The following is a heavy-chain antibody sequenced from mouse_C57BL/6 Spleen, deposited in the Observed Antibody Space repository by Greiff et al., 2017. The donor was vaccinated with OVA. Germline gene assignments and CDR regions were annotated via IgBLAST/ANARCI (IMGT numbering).Heavy chain of an antibody. CDR2: IDPETGGT. D-gene: IGHD2-1*01. CDR3: TRFGNYPSHAMDY. J-gene: IGHJ4*01. Sequence: QVQLKQSGAELVRPGASVTLSCKASGYTFTDYEMHWVKQTPVHGLEWIGAIDPETGGTAYNQKFKGKAILTADKSSSTAYMELRSLTSEDSAVYYCTRFGNYPSHAMDYWGQGTSVTVSS. CDR1: GYTFTDYE. V-gene: IGHV1-15*01.